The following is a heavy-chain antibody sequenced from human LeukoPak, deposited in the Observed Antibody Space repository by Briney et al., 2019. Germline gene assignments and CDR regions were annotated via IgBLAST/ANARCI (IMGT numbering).Heavy chain of an antibody. CDR3: ARDRVVVVAATFSGWFDP. Sequence: GGSLRLSCAASGFTFSSYSMNWVRQAPGKGLEWVSSISSSSSYIYYADSVKGRFTISRDNAKNSLYLQMNSLRAEDTAVYYCARDRVVVVAATFSGWFDPWGQGTLVTVSS. V-gene: IGHV3-21*01. CDR2: ISSSSSYI. D-gene: IGHD2-15*01. CDR1: GFTFSSYS. J-gene: IGHJ5*02.